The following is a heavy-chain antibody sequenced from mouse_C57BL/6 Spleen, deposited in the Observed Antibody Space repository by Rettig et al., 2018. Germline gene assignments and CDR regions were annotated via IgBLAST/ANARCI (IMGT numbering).Heavy chain of an antibody. J-gene: IGHJ2*01. Sequence: WVRQAPGKGLEWVARIRSKSSNYATYYADSVKDRFTISRDDSQSMLYLQMNNLKTEDTAMYYCVRGDYYGSSYQYYFDYWGQGTTLTVSS. V-gene: IGHV10-3*01. CDR2: IRSKSSNYAT. CDR3: VRGDYYGSSYQYYFDY. D-gene: IGHD1-1*01.